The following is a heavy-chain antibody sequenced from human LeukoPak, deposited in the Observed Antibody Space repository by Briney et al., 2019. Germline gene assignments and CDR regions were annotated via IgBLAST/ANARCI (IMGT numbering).Heavy chain of an antibody. Sequence: ASVKVSCKASGYTFTSYGISWVRQAPGQGLEWMGWISGYNSNTNYAQKIQGRVTMTTDTSTSTAYMELRSLRSDDTAVYYCARETTYGDYLGHNAFDIWGQGTMVTVSS. V-gene: IGHV1-18*01. CDR3: ARETTYGDYLGHNAFDI. D-gene: IGHD4-17*01. J-gene: IGHJ3*02. CDR2: ISGYNSNT. CDR1: GYTFTSYG.